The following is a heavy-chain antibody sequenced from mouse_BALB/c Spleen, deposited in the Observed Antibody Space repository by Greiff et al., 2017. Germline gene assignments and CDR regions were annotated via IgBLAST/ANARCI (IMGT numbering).Heavy chain of an antibody. Sequence: QVQLKQSGPGLVQPSQSLSITCTVSGFSLTSYGVHWVRQSPGKGLEWLGVIWAGGSTNYNSALMSRLSISKDNSKSQVFLKMNSLQTDDTAMYYCARDLGLRLLAYWGQGTLVTVSA. V-gene: IGHV2-9*02. CDR2: IWAGGST. J-gene: IGHJ3*01. CDR3: ARDLGLRLLAY. CDR1: GFSLTSYG. D-gene: IGHD1-2*01.